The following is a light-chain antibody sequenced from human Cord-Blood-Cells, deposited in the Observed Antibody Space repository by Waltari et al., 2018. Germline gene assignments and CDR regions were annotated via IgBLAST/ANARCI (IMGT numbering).Light chain of an antibody. CDR1: QSISSW. V-gene: IGKV1-5*03. CDR2: TAS. J-gene: IGKJ1*01. Sequence: DIQMTQSPSSLSASVGDRVTITYRANQSISSWLNWYQQKPGKAPKLLIYTASSLESRVPSRFSGSGAGTEFTHNISSLQPDDFATYYCQQNKSNPRTFGQGTKVEIK. CDR3: QQNKSNPRT.